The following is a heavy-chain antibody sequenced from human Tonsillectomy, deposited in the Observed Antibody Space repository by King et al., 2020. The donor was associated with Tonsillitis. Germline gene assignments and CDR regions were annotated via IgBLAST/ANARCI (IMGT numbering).Heavy chain of an antibody. CDR2: IKQDGSEA. V-gene: IGHV3-7*03. CDR1: GFTVSSYW. Sequence: VQLVESGGGLVQPGGSLRLSCAASGFTVSSYWMSWVRQAPGKGLEWVANIKQDGSEAYYVDSVTGRLTISRDNAENALYLQMNSLRAEDTAVYYCARDSLTATRAFDLWGRGTLVTVSS. J-gene: IGHJ2*01. CDR3: ARDSLTATRAFDL. D-gene: IGHD1-14*01.